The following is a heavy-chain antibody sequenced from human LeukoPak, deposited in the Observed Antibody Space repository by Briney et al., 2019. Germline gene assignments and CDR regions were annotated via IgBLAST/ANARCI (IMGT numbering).Heavy chain of an antibody. Sequence: SETLSLTCTVSGDSLNTYYWTWIRQTPGKALEWIGFVASSGTSNYNPSLKSRVVISIDTSKNQFSLALTSVTPADTAVYYCARVVRGVVTSNWFDPWGQGTLVSVSS. D-gene: IGHD2-21*02. CDR2: VASSGTS. V-gene: IGHV4-59*01. J-gene: IGHJ5*02. CDR1: GDSLNTYY. CDR3: ARVVRGVVTSNWFDP.